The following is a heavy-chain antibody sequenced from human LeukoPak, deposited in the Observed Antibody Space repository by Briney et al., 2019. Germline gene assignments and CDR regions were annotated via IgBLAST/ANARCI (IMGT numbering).Heavy chain of an antibody. CDR2: IYPGDSDS. Sequence: GESLKISCKGSGYNFTSHWIGWVRQMPGKGLEWMGIIYPGDSDSRQSPSLRGQVTISADKSINTAYLQWNSLKASDTAMYYCARVLSGSYFPDDYWGQGTLVTVSS. J-gene: IGHJ4*02. V-gene: IGHV5-51*01. CDR3: ARVLSGSYFPDDY. CDR1: GYNFTSHW. D-gene: IGHD1-26*01.